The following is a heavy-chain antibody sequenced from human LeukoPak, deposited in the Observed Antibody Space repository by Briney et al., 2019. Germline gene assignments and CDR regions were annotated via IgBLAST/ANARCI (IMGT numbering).Heavy chain of an antibody. D-gene: IGHD2-15*01. Sequence: ASVKVSCKASGYTFTSYAMNWVRQAPGQGLEWMGWINTNTGNPTYAQGFTGRFVFSLDTSVSTAYLQISSLKAEDTAVYYCARDLTVVVVAAEYDAFDIWGQGTMVTVSS. J-gene: IGHJ3*02. CDR1: GYTFTSYA. CDR3: ARDLTVVVVAAEYDAFDI. CDR2: INTNTGNP. V-gene: IGHV7-4-1*02.